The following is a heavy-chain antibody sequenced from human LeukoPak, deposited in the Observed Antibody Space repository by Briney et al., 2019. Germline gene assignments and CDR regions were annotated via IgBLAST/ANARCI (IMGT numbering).Heavy chain of an antibody. CDR1: GVSIISSHW. V-gene: IGHV4-4*02. CDR2: IYHSGTT. CDR3: ATYFYGDYASYYFDR. J-gene: IGHJ4*02. Sequence: SGTLSHTCAFSGVSIISSHWWSWARQSPGKGLEWIGEIYHSGTTNYNPSLKSRVTMSVDKSKKQFSLNLSSVTAADTAVYYCATYFYGDYASYYFDRWGQGTLVTVSS. D-gene: IGHD4-17*01.